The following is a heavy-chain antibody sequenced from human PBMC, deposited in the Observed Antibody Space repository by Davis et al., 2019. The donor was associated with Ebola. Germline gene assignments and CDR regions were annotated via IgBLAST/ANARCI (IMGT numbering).Heavy chain of an antibody. CDR1: GFTFSSYG. J-gene: IGHJ6*04. CDR2: IWYDGSNK. D-gene: IGHD3-3*01. V-gene: IGHV3-33*01. CDR3: VSPYYDFWSGYYPLDV. Sequence: GESLKISCAASGFTFSSYGMHWVRQAPGKGLEWVAVIWYDGSNKYYADSVKGRFTISRDNSKNTLYLQMSSLRAEDTAVYYCVSPYYDFWSGYYPLDVWGKGTMVTVSS.